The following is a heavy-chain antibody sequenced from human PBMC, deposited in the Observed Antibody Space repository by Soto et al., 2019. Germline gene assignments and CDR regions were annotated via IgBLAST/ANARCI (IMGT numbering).Heavy chain of an antibody. Sequence: SVKVSCKASGYTFTGYYMDWVRQAPIQGLEWMGWINPNSGGTNYAQKFQGRVTMTRDTSISTAYMELSRLRSDDTAVYYCARTATTYYYYYYGMDVWGQGTTVTVSS. CDR2: INPNSGGT. CDR3: ARTATTYYYYYYGMDV. D-gene: IGHD2-15*01. J-gene: IGHJ6*02. V-gene: IGHV1-2*02. CDR1: GYTFTGYY.